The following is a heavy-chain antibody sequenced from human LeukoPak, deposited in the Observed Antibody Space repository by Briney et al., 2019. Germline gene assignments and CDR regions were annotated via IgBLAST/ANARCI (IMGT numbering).Heavy chain of an antibody. CDR1: GGSFSGYY. D-gene: IGHD3-9*01. V-gene: IGHV4-34*01. CDR2: INHSGST. J-gene: IGHJ4*02. CDR3: ARRGQKILRYFDWLLDY. Sequence: SETLSLTCAVYGGSFSGYYWSWIRQPPGKGLEWIGEINHSGSTNYNPSLKSRVTISVDTSKNQFSLKLRSVTAADTAVYYCARRGQKILRYFDWLLDYWGQGTLVTVSS.